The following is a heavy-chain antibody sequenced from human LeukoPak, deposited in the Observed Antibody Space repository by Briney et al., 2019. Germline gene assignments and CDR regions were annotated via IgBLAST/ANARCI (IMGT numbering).Heavy chain of an antibody. CDR1: GGSISNYY. Sequence: SETLSLTRTVSGGSISNYYWSWTRQPAGKGLEGIGRIYTSGSTNYNPSLRSRVTMSVDTSKNQFSLKLRSVTAADTAVYYCARDRDYYGSGSYSYSDYWGQGTLVTVSP. D-gene: IGHD3-10*01. CDR3: ARDRDYYGSGSYSYSDY. V-gene: IGHV4-4*07. CDR2: IYTSGST. J-gene: IGHJ4*02.